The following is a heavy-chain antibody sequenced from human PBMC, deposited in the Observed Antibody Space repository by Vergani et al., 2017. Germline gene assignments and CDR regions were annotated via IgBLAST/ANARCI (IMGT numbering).Heavy chain of an antibody. CDR2: IYHSGST. J-gene: IGHJ4*02. Sequence: QLQLQESGSGLVKPSQTLSLTCAVSGGSISSGGYSWSWIRQPPGKGLEWIGYIYHSGSTYYNPSLKSRVTISVDRSKNQFSLKLSSVTAADTAVYYCAVRGYSGYDGLIFDYGGQGTRVTVSS. D-gene: IGHD5-12*01. CDR3: AVRGYSGYDGLIFDY. V-gene: IGHV4-30-2*01. CDR1: GGSISSGGYS.